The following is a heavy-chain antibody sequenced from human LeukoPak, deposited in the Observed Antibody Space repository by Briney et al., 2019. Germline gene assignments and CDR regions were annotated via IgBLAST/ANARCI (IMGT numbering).Heavy chain of an antibody. V-gene: IGHV4-4*07. J-gene: IGHJ3*02. Sequence: SETLSLTCTVSGGSISSYYWSWIRQPAGKGLECIGRIYTSGSTNYNPSLKSRVTMSVDTSKNQFSLKLSSVTAADPAVYYCASVTWAYAFDIWGQGTMVTVSS. D-gene: IGHD3-16*01. CDR3: ASVTWAYAFDI. CDR2: IYTSGST. CDR1: GGSISSYY.